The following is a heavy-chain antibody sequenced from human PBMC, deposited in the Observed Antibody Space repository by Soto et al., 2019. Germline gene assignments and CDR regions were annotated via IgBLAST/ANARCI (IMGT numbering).Heavy chain of an antibody. J-gene: IGHJ4*02. V-gene: IGHV1-18*04. CDR3: ERDLRPLTIYSRSGSN. D-gene: IGHD6-13*01. Sequence: QVQLVQAGAEVKKPGASVKVSCNASVYPCTSYGISWVRQSPGQGLEWMGGISDYKGNTNYAQKLQGRVTMTTDTSTSTAYMELRSLRSDDTAVYYWERDLRPLTIYSRSGSNLGQGTLVTVSS. CDR2: ISDYKGNT. CDR1: VYPCTSYG.